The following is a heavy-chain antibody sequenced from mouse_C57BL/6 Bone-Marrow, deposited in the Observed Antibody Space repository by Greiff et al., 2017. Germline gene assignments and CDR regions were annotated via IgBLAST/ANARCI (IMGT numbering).Heavy chain of an antibody. J-gene: IGHJ3*01. Sequence: QVQLQQPGAELVRPGSSVKLSCKASGYTFTSYWMHWVKQRPVQGLEWIGMIDPSDSDTNYNQKFKGKATLTVDKSSSTAYMQLSSLTSEDSAVYYCARDGGRARFAYWGQGTMVTVSA. CDR3: ARDGGRARFAY. CDR2: IDPSDSDT. V-gene: IGHV1-59*01. CDR1: GYTFTSYW. D-gene: IGHD3-1*01.